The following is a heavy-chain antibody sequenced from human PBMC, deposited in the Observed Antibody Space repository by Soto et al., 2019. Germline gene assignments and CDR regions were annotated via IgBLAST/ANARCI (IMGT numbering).Heavy chain of an antibody. V-gene: IGHV3-23*01. Sequence: PGGSLRLSCAASGFTFSSYAMSWVRQAPGKGLEWVSAISGSGGSTYYADSVKGRFTISRDNSKNTLYLQMNSLRAEDTAVYYCAKIRMYSSSSKLNDYWGQGTLVTVSS. CDR1: GFTFSSYA. D-gene: IGHD6-13*01. CDR2: ISGSGGST. CDR3: AKIRMYSSSSKLNDY. J-gene: IGHJ4*02.